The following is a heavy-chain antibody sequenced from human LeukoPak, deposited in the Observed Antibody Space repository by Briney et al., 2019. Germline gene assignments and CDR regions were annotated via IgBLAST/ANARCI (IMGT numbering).Heavy chain of an antibody. D-gene: IGHD6-19*01. J-gene: IGHJ4*02. V-gene: IGHV3-7*01. CDR1: GFTFSSYW. Sequence: PGGSLRLSCAASGFTFSSYWMSWVRQALGKGLEWVANIKEDGSEKYYVDSVKGRFTISRDNAKNSLYLQMNSLRGEDTAVYYCARGGAVAGTAIYDYWGQGTLVTVSS. CDR2: IKEDGSEK. CDR3: ARGGAVAGTAIYDY.